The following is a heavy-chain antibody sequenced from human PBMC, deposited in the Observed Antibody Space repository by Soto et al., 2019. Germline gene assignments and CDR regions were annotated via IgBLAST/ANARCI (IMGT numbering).Heavy chain of an antibody. CDR1: GGSISSSSYY. CDR2: IYYSGST. CDR3: ARHVGYNWFEP. J-gene: IGHJ5*02. D-gene: IGHD1-26*01. V-gene: IGHV4-39*01. Sequence: SETLSLTCTVSGGSISSSSYYWGWIRQPPGKGLEWIGSIYYSGSTYYNPSLKSRVTISVDTSKNQFSLKLSSVTAADTAVYYCARHVGYNWFEPWGQGTLVTVSS.